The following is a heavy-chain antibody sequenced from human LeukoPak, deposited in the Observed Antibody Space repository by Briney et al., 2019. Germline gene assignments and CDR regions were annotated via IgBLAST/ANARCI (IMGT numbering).Heavy chain of an antibody. CDR2: INPHSGGT. J-gene: IGHJ3*02. D-gene: IGHD3-3*01. V-gene: IGHV1-2*02. Sequence: ASVKVSCKASGYTFTGYYIHWVRQAPGQGFEWMGWINPHSGGTNYAQKFQGRVTMTRDTSISTAYMELSRLKSDDTAVYYCARGRDFWSGSDAFDIWGQGTMVTVSS. CDR1: GYTFTGYY. CDR3: ARGRDFWSGSDAFDI.